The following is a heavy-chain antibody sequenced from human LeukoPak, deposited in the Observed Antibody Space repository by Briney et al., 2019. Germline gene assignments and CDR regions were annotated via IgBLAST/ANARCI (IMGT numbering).Heavy chain of an antibody. CDR2: ISSSGSTI. J-gene: IGHJ6*02. CDR1: GFTFSDYY. Sequence: GALLLSCAASGFTFSDYYMSWIRPAPGKGLEGVSYISSSGSTIYYADSVKGRFTISRDNAKNSLYLQMNSLRAEDTAVYYCARDGSIAVAGTYYGMDVWGQGTTVTVSS. V-gene: IGHV3-11*01. D-gene: IGHD6-19*01. CDR3: ARDGSIAVAGTYYGMDV.